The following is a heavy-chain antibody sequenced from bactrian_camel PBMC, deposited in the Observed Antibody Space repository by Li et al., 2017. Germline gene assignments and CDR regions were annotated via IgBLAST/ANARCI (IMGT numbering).Heavy chain of an antibody. Sequence: HVQLVESGGGLVQPGGSLRLSCAASGFTFSSYAMGWVRQAPGKGLEWVSTIDRDGGNPVYSDSVKGRFTISRDNAKNTLYLQMNSLEPEDTAIYTCAAEWDPFVCTNLYGTKAFALWGQGTQVTVS. V-gene: IGHV3S7*01. CDR2: IDRDGGNP. CDR1: GFTFSSYA. D-gene: IGHD3*01. J-gene: IGHJ4*01. CDR3: AAEWDPFVCTNLYGTKAFAL.